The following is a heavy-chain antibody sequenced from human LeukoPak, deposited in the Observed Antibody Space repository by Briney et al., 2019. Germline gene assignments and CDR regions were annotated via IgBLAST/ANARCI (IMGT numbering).Heavy chain of an antibody. J-gene: IGHJ4*02. CDR2: IYYSGST. CDR3: ARAGSNWYFDY. Sequence: SETLSLTCTVSGGSINIYYWNWIRQPPGKGLEWIGYIYYSGSTNYNPSLKRRVTISVDTSKNQFSLKLTSVTAADTAVYYCARAGSNWYFDYWGQGTLVTVSS. CDR1: GGSINIYY. V-gene: IGHV4-59*01. D-gene: IGHD6-13*01.